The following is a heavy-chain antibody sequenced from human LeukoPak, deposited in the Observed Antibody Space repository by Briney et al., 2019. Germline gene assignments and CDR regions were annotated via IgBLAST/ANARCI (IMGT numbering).Heavy chain of an antibody. D-gene: IGHD3-16*01. J-gene: IGHJ6*03. CDR2: IIPVLSTA. V-gene: IGHV1-69*13. CDR1: GDTFSRYA. Sequence: SVKVSCKASGDTFSRYAISWVRQAPGQGLEWLGGIIPVLSTANYAQKFQDRVTITADESTSTTYMELSSLKSEDTAVYYCATTGGDIYYYYMDVWGKGTTVTISS. CDR3: ATTGGDIYYYYMDV.